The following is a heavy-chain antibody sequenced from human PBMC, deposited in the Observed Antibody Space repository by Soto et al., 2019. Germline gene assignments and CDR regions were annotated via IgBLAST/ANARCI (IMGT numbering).Heavy chain of an antibody. J-gene: IGHJ4*02. Sequence: GGSLRLSCAASGFTFSSSAMSWVRQAPGKGLEWVSATTASGYTADYADSVKGRFTISRDNSKNTLYLQMNSPRGEDTAVYYCAKDRSYYDSSGYYYDYFDYWGQGTVVTVSS. CDR3: AKDRSYYDSSGYYYDYFDY. D-gene: IGHD3-22*01. V-gene: IGHV3-23*01. CDR1: GFTFSSSA. CDR2: TTASGYTA.